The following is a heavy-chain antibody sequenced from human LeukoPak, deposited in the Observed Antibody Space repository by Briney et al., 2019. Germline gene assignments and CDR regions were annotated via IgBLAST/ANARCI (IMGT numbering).Heavy chain of an antibody. V-gene: IGHV1-2*06. CDR2: ITPNNGGT. D-gene: IGHD1-26*01. J-gene: IGHJ4*02. Sequence: ASVKVSCKASGYTFTDYYMHWVRQAPGQGFEWMGRITPNNGGTNYAQKFQGRVTMTRDTPISTAYMELSRLRSDDTAVYYCAREIGGATSFDYWGQGALVTVSS. CDR1: GYTFTDYY. CDR3: AREIGGATSFDY.